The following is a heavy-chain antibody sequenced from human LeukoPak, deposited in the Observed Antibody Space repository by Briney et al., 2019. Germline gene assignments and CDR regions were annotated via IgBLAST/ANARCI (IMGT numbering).Heavy chain of an antibody. CDR3: ARETSGPFDY. D-gene: IGHD3-10*01. CDR1: GFTFSSYA. J-gene: IGHJ4*02. Sequence: QPGGSLRLSCAASGFTFSSYAMHWVRQAPGKGLEYVSATSSNGGSTYYANSVKGRFTISRDNSKNTLYLQMGSLRAEDMAVYYCARETSGPFDYWGQGTLVTVSS. CDR2: TSSNGGST. V-gene: IGHV3-64*01.